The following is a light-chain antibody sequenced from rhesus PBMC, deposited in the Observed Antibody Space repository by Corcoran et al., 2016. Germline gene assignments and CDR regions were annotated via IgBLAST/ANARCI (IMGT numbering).Light chain of an antibody. J-gene: IGKJ2*01. Sequence: DIQMTQSPSSLSASVGDTVTITCRASQSISSWLAWYQQTPGKAPKLLIYKASTLQSGVPSRLSGSGSGTDFTLAVSSLKSEDFATYYCQQYSSSPYSFGQGTKVEIK. CDR1: QSISSW. V-gene: IGKV1-22*01. CDR3: QQYSSSPYS. CDR2: KAS.